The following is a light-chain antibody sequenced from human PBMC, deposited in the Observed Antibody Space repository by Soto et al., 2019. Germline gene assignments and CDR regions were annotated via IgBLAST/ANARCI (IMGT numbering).Light chain of an antibody. Sequence: EIMLTQSPLTLSLCQGERATLSCRDSQRVSSSYLAWYQQKPGQAPRLLIYGASSRATGIPDRFSGSGSGTDFTLTISRLEPEDFAVYYCQQYGSSPRTFGQGTKV. CDR2: GAS. CDR1: QRVSSSY. V-gene: IGKV3-20*01. CDR3: QQYGSSPRT. J-gene: IGKJ1*01.